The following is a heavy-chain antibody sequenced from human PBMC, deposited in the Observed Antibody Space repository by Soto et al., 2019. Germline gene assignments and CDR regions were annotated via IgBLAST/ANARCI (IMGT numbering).Heavy chain of an antibody. V-gene: IGHV4-59*01. CDR3: ARDGPGHGMDV. CDR1: GGSISSYY. Sequence: QVQLQESGPGLVKPSETLSLTCTVSGGSISSYYWGWIRQPPGKGLEWIGYIYYSGSSNYNTSLKSRVAVSVDTAKIQLSLKLSSVTAGDTAVYYCARDGPGHGMDVWGQGTTVTDSS. J-gene: IGHJ6*02. CDR2: IYYSGSS.